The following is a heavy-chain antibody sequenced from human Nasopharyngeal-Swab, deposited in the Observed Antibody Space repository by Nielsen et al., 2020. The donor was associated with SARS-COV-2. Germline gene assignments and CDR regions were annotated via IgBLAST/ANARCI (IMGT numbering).Heavy chain of an antibody. CDR2: ISYEGSKK. D-gene: IGHD3-10*01. CDR3: AKANVLFWFGQFKNDGFDI. CDR1: GFSFNNYG. Sequence: GGSLRLSCTASGFSFNNYGMHWVRQAPGKGLEWVAVISYEGSKKYYAESVEGRFTISRDYSKSTLYPQMNSLRPEDTAMYYCAKANVLFWFGQFKNDGFDIWGQGTMVAVSS. J-gene: IGHJ3*02. V-gene: IGHV3-30*18.